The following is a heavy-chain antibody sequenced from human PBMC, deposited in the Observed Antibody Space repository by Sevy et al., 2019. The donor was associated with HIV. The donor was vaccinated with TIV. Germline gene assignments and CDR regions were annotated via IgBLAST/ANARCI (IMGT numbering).Heavy chain of an antibody. J-gene: IGHJ5*02. V-gene: IGHV3-7*01. CDR2: IKKDGSEE. Sequence: GGSLRLSCVASGFTFSNSWMSWVRQAPGKGPEWVANIKKDGSEEYYGDSVKGRFTISRNNADKPLYLQMNSLRVEDTAVYYCARSRSWGQGTVVTVSS. CDR3: ARSRS. CDR1: GFTFSNSW.